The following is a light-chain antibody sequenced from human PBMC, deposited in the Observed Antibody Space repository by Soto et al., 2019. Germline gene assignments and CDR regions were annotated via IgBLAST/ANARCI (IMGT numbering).Light chain of an antibody. CDR3: QQYNNWPGT. V-gene: IGKV3-15*01. Sequence: EMVMTQARATLSVSPGERATLSCRASQSVSSNLAWYQQKPGQAPRLLIYGASTRATGIPARFSGSGSGTEFTLTISSLQSEDFAVYSCQQYNNWPGTFGQGTKVDIK. J-gene: IGKJ1*01. CDR1: QSVSSN. CDR2: GAS.